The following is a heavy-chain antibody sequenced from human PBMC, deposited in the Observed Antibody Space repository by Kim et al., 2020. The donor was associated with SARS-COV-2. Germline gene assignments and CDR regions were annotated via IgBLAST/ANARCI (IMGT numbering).Heavy chain of an antibody. V-gene: IGHV1-69*13. Sequence: SVKVSCKASGGTFSSYAISWVRQAPGQGLEWMGGIIPIFGTANYAQKFQGRVTITADESTSTAYMELSSLRSEDTAVYYCARGEYYDILTGYYYYYGMDVWGQGTTVTVSS. J-gene: IGHJ6*02. D-gene: IGHD3-9*01. CDR3: ARGEYYDILTGYYYYYGMDV. CDR2: IIPIFGTA. CDR1: GGTFSSYA.